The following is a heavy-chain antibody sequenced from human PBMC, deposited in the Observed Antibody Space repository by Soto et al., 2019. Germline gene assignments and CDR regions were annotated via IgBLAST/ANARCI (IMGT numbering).Heavy chain of an antibody. CDR1: GFTFTNSW. CDR2: IRSNSDGGTT. J-gene: IGHJ3*02. CDR3: STTKAGTNTFGI. D-gene: IGHD1-7*01. Sequence: LGGSLILSCEASGFTFTNSWMNWVRQAPGQGLEWVGRIRSNSDGGTTDYAAPVKGRFSISRDDSKNTLYLQMNSLKTEDTAVYYCSTTKAGTNTFGIWGQGTMVTVS. V-gene: IGHV3-15*07.